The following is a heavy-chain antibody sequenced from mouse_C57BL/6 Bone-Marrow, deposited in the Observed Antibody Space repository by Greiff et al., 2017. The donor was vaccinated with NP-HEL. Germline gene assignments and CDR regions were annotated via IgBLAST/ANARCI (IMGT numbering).Heavy chain of an antibody. CDR1: GYTFTSYD. V-gene: IGHV1-85*01. J-gene: IGHJ3*01. D-gene: IGHD2-4*01. CDR3: ARSGYDYDGPC. Sequence: VKLMESGPELVKPGASVKLSCKASGYTFTSYDINWVKQRPGQGLEWIGWIYPRDGSTKYNEKFKGKATLTVDTSSSTAYMELHSLTSEDSAVYFCARSGYDYDGPCWGQGTLVTVSA. CDR2: IYPRDGST.